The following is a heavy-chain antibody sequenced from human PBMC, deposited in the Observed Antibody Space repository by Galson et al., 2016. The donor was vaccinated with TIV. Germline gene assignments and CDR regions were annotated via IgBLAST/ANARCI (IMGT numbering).Heavy chain of an antibody. CDR1: GYSLTAYN. CDR2: INTKSGAT. Sequence: SVKVSCKASGYSLTAYNMHWVRQAPGQGLEWMGWINTKSGATDYAQRFQGRVSLTRDTSISTAYMELSGPRSDDTAFYYCAREGDCWGSTWFDPWGQGTLVTVPT. CDR3: AREGDCWGSTWFDP. D-gene: IGHD2-21*01. V-gene: IGHV1-2*02. J-gene: IGHJ5*02.